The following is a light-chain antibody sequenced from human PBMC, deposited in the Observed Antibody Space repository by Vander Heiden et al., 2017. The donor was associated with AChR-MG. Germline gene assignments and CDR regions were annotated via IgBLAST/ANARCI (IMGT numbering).Light chain of an antibody. CDR2: QDS. J-gene: IGLJ2*01. V-gene: IGLV3-1*01. Sequence: SYELPQPPAVSVSPGQTASITCSGDKLGDKYACWYQQKPGQSPVLVIYQDSKRPSGIPERFSGSNSGNTATLTISGTQAMDEADYYCQAWDSSTHVVFGGGTKLTVI. CDR3: QAWDSSTHVV. CDR1: KLGDKY.